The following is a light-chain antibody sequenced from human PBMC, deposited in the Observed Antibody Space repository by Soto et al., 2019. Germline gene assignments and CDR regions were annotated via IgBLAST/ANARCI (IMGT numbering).Light chain of an antibody. CDR3: QTWGTGIQV. CDR2: LTSDGSH. Sequence: QLVLTQSPSASASLGASVKLTCTLSSGHSSYAIAWHQQQPEKGPRYLMKLTSDGSHYKGGGIPDRFSGSSSGAERYLTISSLQSEDEGDYNCQTWGTGIQVFGTGTKVTVL. V-gene: IGLV4-69*01. J-gene: IGLJ1*01. CDR1: SGHSSYA.